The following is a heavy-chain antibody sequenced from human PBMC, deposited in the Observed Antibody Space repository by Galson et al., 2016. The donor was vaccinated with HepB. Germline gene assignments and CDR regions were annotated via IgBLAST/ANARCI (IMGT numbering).Heavy chain of an antibody. D-gene: IGHD2-2*01. V-gene: IGHV1-46*01. CDR2: INPGNGNT. Sequence: SVKVSCKASGYTFTSYYMHWVRQAPGQGLEWMAIINPGNGNTNYAQKFQGRITMTRDTSTSTVYMELSSLRSEDTAVYYYAREFGDCSSLECSKQHFDHWGQGSLVTVSS. CDR3: AREFGDCSSLECSKQHFDH. CDR1: GYTFTSYY. J-gene: IGHJ4*02.